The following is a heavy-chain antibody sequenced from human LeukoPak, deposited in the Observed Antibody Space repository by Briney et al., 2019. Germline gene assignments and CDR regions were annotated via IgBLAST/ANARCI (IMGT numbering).Heavy chain of an antibody. V-gene: IGHV4-38-2*01. CDR1: GYPISSGYY. CDR2: IYHSGST. Sequence: SETLSLTCAVSGYPISSGYYWGWIRQPPGKGLEWIGSIYHSGSTYYNPSLKSQVTISVDTSKNQFSLKLSSVTAADTAVYYCVAAVTMDNWFDPWGQGTLVTVSS. CDR3: VAAVTMDNWFDP. D-gene: IGHD4-17*01. J-gene: IGHJ5*02.